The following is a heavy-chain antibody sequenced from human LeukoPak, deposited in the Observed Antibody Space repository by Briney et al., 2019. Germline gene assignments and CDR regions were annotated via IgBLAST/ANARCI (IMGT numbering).Heavy chain of an antibody. CDR3: ARHITMTKRFDY. CDR1: GGSISSYY. CDR2: IYYSGST. J-gene: IGHJ4*02. V-gene: IGHV4-59*08. Sequence: SETLSLTCTVSGGSISSYYWSWIRQPPGKGLEWIGYIYYSGSTNYNPSLKSRVTISVDTSKNQFSLKLSSVTAADTALYYCARHITMTKRFDYWGQGTLVTVSS. D-gene: IGHD3-22*01.